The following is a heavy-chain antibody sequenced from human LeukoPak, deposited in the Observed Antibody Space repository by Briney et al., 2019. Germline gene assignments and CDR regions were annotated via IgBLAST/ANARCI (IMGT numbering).Heavy chain of an antibody. Sequence: SETLSLTCTVSGGSISSYYWSWIRQPPGKGLEWIGYIYYSGSTNYNPSLKSRVTISVDTSKNQFSLKVSSVTAADTAVYYCARHLTGIPSYPFDVWGQGTMVTVSS. V-gene: IGHV4-59*08. CDR1: GGSISSYY. CDR2: IYYSGST. D-gene: IGHD1-1*01. J-gene: IGHJ3*01. CDR3: ARHLTGIPSYPFDV.